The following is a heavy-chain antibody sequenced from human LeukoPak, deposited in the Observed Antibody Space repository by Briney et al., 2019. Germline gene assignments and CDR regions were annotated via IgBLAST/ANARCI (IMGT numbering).Heavy chain of an antibody. Sequence: AGSLRLSCAASGFTFSSHWMLWVRQAPGKGLVWVSFINNDGRVTRYADSVKGRFTISRDNAKNTVYLQMNSLRAEDTAMYYCARGGQGAVDYWGQGTLVTVSS. J-gene: IGHJ4*02. CDR3: ARGGQGAVDY. V-gene: IGHV3-74*01. D-gene: IGHD3-16*01. CDR1: GFTFSSHW. CDR2: INNDGRVT.